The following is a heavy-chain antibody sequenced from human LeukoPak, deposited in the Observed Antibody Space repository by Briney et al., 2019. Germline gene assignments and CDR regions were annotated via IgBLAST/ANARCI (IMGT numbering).Heavy chain of an antibody. V-gene: IGHV3-23*01. D-gene: IGHD2-15*01. Sequence: GGSLRLSCAASGFTFSTYAVNWVRQAPGKGLEWVSAISSSGGTTYYADSVKGRLSISRDNSKNTLYLQMDSLTAEDTAVYYCAKVRGYSSGWTDYWGQGTLITVSS. CDR3: AKVRGYSSGWTDY. J-gene: IGHJ4*02. CDR2: ISSSGGTT. CDR1: GFTFSTYA.